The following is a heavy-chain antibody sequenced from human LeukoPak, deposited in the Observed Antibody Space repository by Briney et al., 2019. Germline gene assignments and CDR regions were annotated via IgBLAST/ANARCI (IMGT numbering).Heavy chain of an antibody. J-gene: IGHJ4*02. Sequence: GGSLRLSCIASGFTFSSYWMSWVRQAPGGGLEWVANIKEDGSEKYYVDSVKGRFTISRDNAKISLYLQMNSLRAEDTAVYYCARHRRKDTAMTDYWGQGTLVTVSS. CDR2: IKEDGSEK. CDR3: ARHRRKDTAMTDY. CDR1: GFTFSSYW. V-gene: IGHV3-7*05. D-gene: IGHD5-18*01.